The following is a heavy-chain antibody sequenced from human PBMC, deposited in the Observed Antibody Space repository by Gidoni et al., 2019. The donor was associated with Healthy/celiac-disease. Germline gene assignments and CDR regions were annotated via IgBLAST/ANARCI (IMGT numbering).Heavy chain of an antibody. CDR2: IDPSDSYT. V-gene: IGHV5-10-1*01. CDR3: ARPGFWSGYSDY. J-gene: IGHJ4*02. CDR1: GYSFTSYW. Sequence: GSGYSFTSYWISWARQMPGKGLEWMGRIDPSDSYTNYSPSFQGHVTISADKSISTAYLQWSSLKASDTAMYYCARPGFWSGYSDYWGQGTLVTVSS. D-gene: IGHD3-3*01.